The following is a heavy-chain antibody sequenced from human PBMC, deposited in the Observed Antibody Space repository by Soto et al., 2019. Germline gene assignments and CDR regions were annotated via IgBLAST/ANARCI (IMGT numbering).Heavy chain of an antibody. CDR2: IYYSGST. CDR1: GGSISSSSYY. Sequence: QLQLQESGPGLVKPSETLSLTCTVSGGSISSSSYYWGWIRQPPGKGLEWIGSIYYSGSTYYNPSLKSRVTISVDASKHQFSLKLSSVTAADTAVYYGHRGINGLEGGDMDVWGQGTTVTVSS. V-gene: IGHV4-39*01. D-gene: IGHD3-16*01. J-gene: IGHJ6*02. CDR3: HRGINGLEGGDMDV.